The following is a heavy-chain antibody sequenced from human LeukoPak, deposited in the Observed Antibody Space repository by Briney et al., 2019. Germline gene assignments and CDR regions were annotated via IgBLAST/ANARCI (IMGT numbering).Heavy chain of an antibody. CDR1: GYTFTNYA. CDR3: ARASVSSSFVYWESAYFDY. CDR2: INAGSSNT. J-gene: IGHJ4*02. D-gene: IGHD6-6*01. V-gene: IGHV1-3*01. Sequence: GASVKVSCKASGYTFTNYAIHWVRQAPGQRLEWMGWINAGSSNTKYSQSFQDRVTITRDTSASIAYVELRSLRFEDTAVYYCARASVSSSFVYWESAYFDYWGQGTLVTVSS.